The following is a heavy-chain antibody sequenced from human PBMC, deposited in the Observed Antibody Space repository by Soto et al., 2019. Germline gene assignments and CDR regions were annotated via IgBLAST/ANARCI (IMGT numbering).Heavy chain of an antibody. CDR1: GFSLSTSGVG. D-gene: IGHD6-13*01. V-gene: IGHV2-5*01. CDR2: IYWNDDK. Sequence: SGPTLVNPTQTLTLTCTFSGFSLSTSGVGVGWIRQPPGKALEWLALIYWNDDKRYSPSLKSRLTITKDTSKNQVVLTMTDMDPVDTATYNCAHCPATSWYTREYYFDYWGQGTLVTVSS. CDR3: AHCPATSWYTREYYFDY. J-gene: IGHJ4*02.